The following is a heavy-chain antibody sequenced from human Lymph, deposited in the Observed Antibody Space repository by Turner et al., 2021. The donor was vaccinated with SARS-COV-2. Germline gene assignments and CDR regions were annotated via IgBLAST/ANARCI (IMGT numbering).Heavy chain of an antibody. Sequence: EVQLLYSGGSLVHPGGTLRLSCSASGLTFSSYGMSWVRQAQGKGMEWVSTRSVSGGDTTYADSVKGRFTISRDNSKNTLYLQMHSLRAEDTAVYYCAKGVRGAMIVVVIPYFDYWGQGTLVTVSS. V-gene: IGHV3-23*01. CDR2: RSVSGGDT. J-gene: IGHJ4*02. D-gene: IGHD3-22*01. CDR3: AKGVRGAMIVVVIPYFDY. CDR1: GLTFSSYG.